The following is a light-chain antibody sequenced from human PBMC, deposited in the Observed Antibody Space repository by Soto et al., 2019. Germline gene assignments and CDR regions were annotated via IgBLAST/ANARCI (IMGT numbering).Light chain of an antibody. J-gene: IGKJ2*01. V-gene: IGKV3-11*01. CDR2: DAS. Sequence: EIVLTQSPAPLSLSPGERATLSCRASRSVSSYLAWYQQKPGQAPRLLIYDASNRATGIPARFSGSGSGTDFTLTISSLEPEDFAVYYCQPRSNWPPGYTFGQGTKLEIK. CDR3: QPRSNWPPGYT. CDR1: RSVSSY.